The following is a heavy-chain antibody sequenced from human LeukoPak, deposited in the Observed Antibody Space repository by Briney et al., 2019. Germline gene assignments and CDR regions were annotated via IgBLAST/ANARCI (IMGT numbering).Heavy chain of an antibody. D-gene: IGHD6-19*01. CDR2: IWYDGSNK. CDR3: ARFAYSSGWYYFDY. V-gene: IGHV3-33*01. J-gene: IGHJ4*02. Sequence: GRSLRLSCAASGFTFSSYSMHWVRQAPGKGLEWVAVIWYDGSNKYYADSVKGRFTISRDNSKNTLYLQMNSLRAEDTAVYYCARFAYSSGWYYFDYWGQGTLVTVSS. CDR1: GFTFSSYS.